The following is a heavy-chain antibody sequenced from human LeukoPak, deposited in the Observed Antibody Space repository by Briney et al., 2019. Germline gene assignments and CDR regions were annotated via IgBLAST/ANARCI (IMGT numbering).Heavy chain of an antibody. Sequence: SETLSLTCAVYGGSFSGYYWSWIRQPPGKGLEWIGEINHSGSTNYNPSLKSRVTISVDTSKNQFSLNLNSVTAADTAVYYCVRGVATVVDRFDYWGQGTLVTVSS. D-gene: IGHD5-12*01. CDR3: VRGVATVVDRFDY. J-gene: IGHJ4*02. CDR1: GGSFSGYY. V-gene: IGHV4-34*01. CDR2: INHSGST.